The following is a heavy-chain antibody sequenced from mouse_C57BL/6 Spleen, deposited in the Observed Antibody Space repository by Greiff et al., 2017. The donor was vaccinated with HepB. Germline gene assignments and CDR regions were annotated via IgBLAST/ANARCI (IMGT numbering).Heavy chain of an antibody. J-gene: IGHJ2*01. Sequence: VQLKQSGPELVKPGASVKMSCKASGYTFTDYNMHWVKQSHGKSLEWIGYINPNNGGTSYNQKFKGKATLTVNKSSSTAYMELRSLTSEDSAVYYCAREGWLQLDYWGQGTTLTVSS. D-gene: IGHD2-3*01. V-gene: IGHV1-22*01. CDR2: INPNNGGT. CDR1: GYTFTDYN. CDR3: AREGWLQLDY.